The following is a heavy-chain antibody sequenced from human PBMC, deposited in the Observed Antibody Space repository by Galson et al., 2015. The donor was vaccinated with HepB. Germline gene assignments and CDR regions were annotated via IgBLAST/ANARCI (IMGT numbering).Heavy chain of an antibody. CDR2: ISSSSTYI. D-gene: IGHD6-6*01. Sequence: SLRLSCAASGFTFNSSSMNWVRQAPGKGLEWVSSISSSSTYIFYGDSVKGRFTISRGNAKNSLFLQMNRLRVEDTAVYYCAISSSSVSGMDVWGQGTTVAVSS. CDR3: AISSSSVSGMDV. J-gene: IGHJ6*02. CDR1: GFTFNSSS. V-gene: IGHV3-21*01.